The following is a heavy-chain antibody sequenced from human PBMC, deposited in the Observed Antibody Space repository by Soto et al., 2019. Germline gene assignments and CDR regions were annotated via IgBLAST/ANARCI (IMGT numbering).Heavy chain of an antibody. J-gene: IGHJ5*01. Sequence: ASVKVSCKASGYTFTSYAMHWVRQAPGQRLEWMGWINAGNDNTKYSQKFQGRVTITRDTSASTAYMELSSVTPDDTAVYYCVRLIGNSWLDSWGQGTPVTVSS. CDR1: GYTFTSYA. CDR2: INAGNDNT. V-gene: IGHV1-3*01. CDR3: VRLIGNSWLDS. D-gene: IGHD2-8*01.